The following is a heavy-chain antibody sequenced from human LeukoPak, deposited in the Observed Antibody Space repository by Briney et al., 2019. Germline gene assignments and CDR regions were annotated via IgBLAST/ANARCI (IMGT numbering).Heavy chain of an antibody. CDR2: ISSSGSTI. D-gene: IGHD6-19*01. Sequence: GGSLRLSCAASGFTFSDYYMSWIRQAPGKGLEWVSYISSSGSTIYYADSVKGRFTISRDNAKNSLYLQMNSLRAEDTAVYYCARAVAGPSADAFDIWGQGTMVTVSS. CDR1: GFTFSDYY. CDR3: ARAVAGPSADAFDI. J-gene: IGHJ3*02. V-gene: IGHV3-11*04.